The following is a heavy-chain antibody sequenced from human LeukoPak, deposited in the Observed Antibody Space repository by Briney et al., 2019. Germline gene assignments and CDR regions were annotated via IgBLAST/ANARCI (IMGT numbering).Heavy chain of an antibody. CDR3: AREMYYYDSSGSYYYYGMDV. J-gene: IGHJ6*02. Sequence: SVKVSCKASGGTFSSYAISWVRQAPGQGLEWMGGIIPIFGTANYAQKFQGRVTITADESTSTAYMELSSLRSEDTAVYYCAREMYYYDSSGSYYYYGMDVWGQGTTVTVSS. CDR2: IIPIFGTA. CDR1: GGTFSSYA. D-gene: IGHD3-22*01. V-gene: IGHV1-69*01.